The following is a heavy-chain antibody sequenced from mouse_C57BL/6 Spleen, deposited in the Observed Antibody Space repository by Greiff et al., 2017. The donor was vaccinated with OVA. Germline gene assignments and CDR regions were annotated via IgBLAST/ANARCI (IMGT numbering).Heavy chain of an antibody. D-gene: IGHD1-1*01. V-gene: IGHV2-2*01. Sequence: VQLQQSGPGLVQPSQSLSITCTVSGFSLTSYGVHWVRQSPGKGLEWLGVIWSGGSTDYNAAFISRLSISKDNSKSQVFFKMNSLQADDTAIYYCARKNAYGSSYDAMDYWGQGTSVTVSS. CDR3: ARKNAYGSSYDAMDY. CDR1: GFSLTSYG. J-gene: IGHJ4*01. CDR2: IWSGGST.